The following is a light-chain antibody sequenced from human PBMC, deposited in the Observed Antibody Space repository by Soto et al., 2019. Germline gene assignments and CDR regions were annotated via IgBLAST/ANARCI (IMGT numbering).Light chain of an antibody. V-gene: IGLV1-40*01. CDR2: GNS. CDR1: SSNIGANYD. CDR3: QSYDSTLSARYV. J-gene: IGLJ1*01. Sequence: QSVLTQPPSVSGAPGQRFTISCTGSSSNIGANYDVHWYQQRPGTAPKLLIFGNSNRPSGVPDRFSGSKSGTSASLAITGLQAEDEGDYYCQSYDSTLSARYVFGTGTKLTVL.